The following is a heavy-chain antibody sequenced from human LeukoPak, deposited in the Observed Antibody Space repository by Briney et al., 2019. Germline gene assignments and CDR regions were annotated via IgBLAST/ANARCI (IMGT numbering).Heavy chain of an antibody. Sequence: SVKVSCKASGGTFSSYAISWVRQAPGQGLDWMGGIIPIFGTTNYAQKFQGRVTITADESTSTAYMELSSLRSEDTAVYYCARGRVITMVRGVIITSGFDYWGQGTLVTVSS. D-gene: IGHD3-10*01. CDR2: IIPIFGTT. CDR3: ARGRVITMVRGVIITSGFDY. J-gene: IGHJ4*02. V-gene: IGHV1-69*13. CDR1: GGTFSSYA.